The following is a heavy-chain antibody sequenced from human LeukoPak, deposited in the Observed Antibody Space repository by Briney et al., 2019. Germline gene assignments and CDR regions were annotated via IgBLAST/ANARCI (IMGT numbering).Heavy chain of an antibody. CDR3: ARVPNIAVADYFDY. J-gene: IGHJ4*02. Sequence: SETLSLTCTVSGGSISSYYWSWIRQPPGKGLEWIGYIYYSGSTNYNPSLKSRVTISVDTSKNQFSLKLSSVTAADTAVYYCARVPNIAVADYFDYWGQGTLVTVSS. CDR1: GGSISSYY. V-gene: IGHV4-59*08. CDR2: IYYSGST. D-gene: IGHD6-19*01.